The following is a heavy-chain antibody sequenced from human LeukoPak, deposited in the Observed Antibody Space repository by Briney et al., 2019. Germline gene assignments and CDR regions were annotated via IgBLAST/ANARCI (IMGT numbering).Heavy chain of an antibody. CDR3: AREEGLVLDY. CDR1: GFTFSSYA. D-gene: IGHD2-8*02. Sequence: GGSLRLSCAASGFTFSSYAMHWVRQAPGKGLEWVAVISYDGSNKYYADSVKGRFTISRDYSKNTLYLQMNSLRAEDTAVYYCAREEGLVLDYWGQGTLVTVSS. V-gene: IGHV3-30-3*01. J-gene: IGHJ4*02. CDR2: ISYDGSNK.